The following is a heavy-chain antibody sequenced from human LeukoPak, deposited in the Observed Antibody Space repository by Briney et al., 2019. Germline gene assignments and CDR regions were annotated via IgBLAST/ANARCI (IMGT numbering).Heavy chain of an antibody. D-gene: IGHD3-10*01. CDR3: ARDINTMVRGVTHY. V-gene: IGHV3-30*02. CDR1: GFTFSSYG. J-gene: IGHJ4*02. Sequence: GGSLRLSCAASGFTFSSYGMHWVRQAPGKGLEWVAFIRYDGSNKYYADSVKGRFTISRDNAKNSLYLQMNSLRAEDTAVYYCARDINTMVRGVTHYWGQGTLVTVSS. CDR2: IRYDGSNK.